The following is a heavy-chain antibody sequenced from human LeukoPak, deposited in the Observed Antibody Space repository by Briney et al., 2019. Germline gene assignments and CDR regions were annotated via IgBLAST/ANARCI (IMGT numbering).Heavy chain of an antibody. CDR3: VKNAYDFWSAYNY. Sequence: PGGSLRLSWAASGSTFSSYALSWVRQAPGKGLEWVSSIRTSGGSTHYADSVKGRFTISRDNSNNTLFLQMMSLRAEDTAVYYCVKNAYDFWSAYNYWGQGTLVTVSS. V-gene: IGHV3-23*01. CDR2: IRTSGGST. D-gene: IGHD3-3*01. J-gene: IGHJ4*02. CDR1: GSTFSSYA.